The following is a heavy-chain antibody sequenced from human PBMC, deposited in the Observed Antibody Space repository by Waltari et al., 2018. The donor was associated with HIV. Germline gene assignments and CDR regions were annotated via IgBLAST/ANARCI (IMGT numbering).Heavy chain of an antibody. CDR2: SKSKTDGETT. D-gene: IGHD3-16*01. CDR3: TTVGGGTRDY. Sequence: EVLLVESGGGLGKPGGSLRPSCAASGFTFSDAWMSWVRQAPGKGLEWVGRSKSKTDGETTDYAAPGKGRFTISRDDSKTTLYLEMNSLKTEDTAVYYCTTVGGGTRDYWGQGTLITVSS. J-gene: IGHJ4*02. CDR1: GFTFSDAW. V-gene: IGHV3-15*01.